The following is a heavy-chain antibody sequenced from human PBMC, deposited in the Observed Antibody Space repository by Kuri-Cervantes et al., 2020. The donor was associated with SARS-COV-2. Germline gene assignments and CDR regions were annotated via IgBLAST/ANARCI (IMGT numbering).Heavy chain of an antibody. Sequence: GGSLRLSCTVSGGSISSHYWSWIRQPPGKGLEWVSYISSSGTTIHYADSMKGRFTISRDNAKNSLYLQMSSLRAEDTAVYYCARSLYCDYWGQGTLVTVSS. J-gene: IGHJ4*02. CDR1: GGSISSHY. V-gene: IGHV3-11*04. CDR3: ARSLYCDY. CDR2: ISSSGTTI.